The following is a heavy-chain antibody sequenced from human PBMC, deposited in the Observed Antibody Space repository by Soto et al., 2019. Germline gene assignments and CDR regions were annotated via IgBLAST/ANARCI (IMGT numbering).Heavy chain of an antibody. CDR1: GGTFSSYA. CDR2: IIPIFGTA. J-gene: IGHJ4*02. V-gene: IGHV1-69*13. CDR3: ARGGTGGYYDSSGYFAY. D-gene: IGHD3-22*01. Sequence: VKVSCKASGGTFSSYAISWVRQAPGQGLEWMGGIIPIFGTANYAQKFQGRVTITADESTSTAYMELSSLRSEDTAVYYCARGGTGGYYDSSGYFAYWGQGTLVTVSS.